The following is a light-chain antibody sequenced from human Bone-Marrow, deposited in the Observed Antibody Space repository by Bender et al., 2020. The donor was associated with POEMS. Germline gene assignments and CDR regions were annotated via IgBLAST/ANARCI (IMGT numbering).Light chain of an antibody. Sequence: QSVLTQRPSASGTPGQRVTISCSGSSSNIGTNPVNWYQQLPGTAPKLLIYINNQRPSGVPDRFSGSKSDTSASLAISGLQSEDEADYYCAAWEDSLNGWVFGGGTKLTVL. J-gene: IGLJ3*02. CDR3: AAWEDSLNGWV. CDR2: INN. CDR1: SSNIGTNP. V-gene: IGLV1-44*01.